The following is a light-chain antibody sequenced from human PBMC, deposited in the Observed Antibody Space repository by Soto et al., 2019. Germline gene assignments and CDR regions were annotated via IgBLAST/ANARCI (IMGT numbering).Light chain of an antibody. J-gene: IGKJ5*01. CDR1: QNINKY. V-gene: IGKV1-33*01. CDR3: QQYENLPT. Sequence: DIQMTQSPSSLSASVGDRVTITCHASQNINKYLNWYQQKPGKAPKLLISDASNLETGVPSRFSGSGSGTDFTFTISRLQPEDIATYFCQQYENLPTFGQGTRREIK. CDR2: DAS.